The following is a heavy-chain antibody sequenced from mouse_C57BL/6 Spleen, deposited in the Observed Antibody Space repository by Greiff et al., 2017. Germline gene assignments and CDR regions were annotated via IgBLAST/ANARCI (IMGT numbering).Heavy chain of an antibody. D-gene: IGHD1-1*01. CDR1: GYSITSGYY. V-gene: IGHV3-6*01. Sequence: EVKLQESGPGLVKPSQSLSLTCSVTGYSITSGYYWNWIRQFPGNKLEWMGYISYDGSNNYNPSLKNRIPLPRDTTKNPFFLKLNSVTTEDTATYYCARVGTTVVVFDYWGQGTTLTVSS. CDR3: ARVGTTVVVFDY. J-gene: IGHJ2*01. CDR2: ISYDGSN.